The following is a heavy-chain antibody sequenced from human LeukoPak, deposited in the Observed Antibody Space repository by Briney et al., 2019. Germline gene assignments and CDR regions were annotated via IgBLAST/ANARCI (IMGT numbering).Heavy chain of an antibody. D-gene: IGHD5-18*01. CDR1: GGSISSGSYY. J-gene: IGHJ3*02. CDR2: IYTSGST. V-gene: IGHV4-61*02. Sequence: SETLSLTCTVSGGSISSGSYYWSWIRQPAGKGLEWIGRIYTSGSTNYNPSLKSRVTISVDTSKNQFPLKLSSVTAADTAAYYCALTAMAAYDAFDIWGQGTMVTVSS. CDR3: ALTAMAAYDAFDI.